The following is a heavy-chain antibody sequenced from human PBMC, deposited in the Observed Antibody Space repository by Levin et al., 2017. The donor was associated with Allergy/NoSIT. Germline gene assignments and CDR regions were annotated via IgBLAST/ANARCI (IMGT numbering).Heavy chain of an antibody. J-gene: IGHJ4*02. D-gene: IGHD1-14*01. CDR2: ISWDGGST. CDR3: AKDIGTWPPEGLDY. V-gene: IGHV3-43*01. CDR1: GFTFDDYT. Sequence: GGSLRLSCAASGFTFDDYTMHWVRQAPGKGLEWVSLISWDGGSTYYADSVKGRFTISRDNSKNSLYLQMNSLRTEDTALYYCAKDIGTWPPEGLDYWGQGTLVTVSS.